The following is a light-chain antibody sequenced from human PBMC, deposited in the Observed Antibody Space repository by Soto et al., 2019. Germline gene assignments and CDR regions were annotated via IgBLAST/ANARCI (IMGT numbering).Light chain of an antibody. J-gene: IGKJ5*01. CDR3: QQYDNSPIT. Sequence: DIVLTQSPATLSLSPGEIATLYFGASQSVVTSYLAWYQQKYGQSPRLLIYGASSRATGIPDRFSGTGSETDFTLTISRLEPEDFAVYYCQQYDNSPITFGQGTRLEIK. CDR1: QSVVTSY. V-gene: IGKV3-20*01. CDR2: GAS.